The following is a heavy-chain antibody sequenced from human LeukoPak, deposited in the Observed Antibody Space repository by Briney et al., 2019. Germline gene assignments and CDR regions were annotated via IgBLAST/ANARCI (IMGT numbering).Heavy chain of an antibody. CDR3: ARGPRITMDGPSDY. V-gene: IGHV1-2*02. CDR1: GSTFTDYY. Sequence: ASVKVSCKASGSTFTDYYIHWVRPAPGQGLEWMGWINSNSGDTNYAQKFQGRVAMTRDTSITTAYMELNWLRSDDTAVYYCARGPRITMDGPSDYWGQGTLVTVSS. D-gene: IGHD6-19*01. J-gene: IGHJ4*02. CDR2: INSNSGDT.